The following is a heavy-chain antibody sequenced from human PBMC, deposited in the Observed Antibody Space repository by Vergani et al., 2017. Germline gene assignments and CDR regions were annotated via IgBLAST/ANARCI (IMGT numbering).Heavy chain of an antibody. J-gene: IGHJ4*02. CDR1: GFTFDDYA. CDR3: AKDMRDVDTARVIDY. V-gene: IGHV3-9*01. Sequence: EVQLVESGGGLVQPGRSLRLSCAASGFTFDDYAMHWVRQAPGKGLEWVSGISWNSGSIGYADSVKGRFTISRDNAKNSLYLQMNSLRAEDTALYYCAKDMRDVDTARVIDYWGQGTLVTVSS. D-gene: IGHD5-18*01. CDR2: ISWNSGSI.